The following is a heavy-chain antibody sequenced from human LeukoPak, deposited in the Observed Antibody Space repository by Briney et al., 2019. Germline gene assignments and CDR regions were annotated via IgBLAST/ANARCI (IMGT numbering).Heavy chain of an antibody. J-gene: IGHJ4*02. CDR1: GGSISSYY. CDR3: ATLNYYDSSGYRDY. CDR2: INHSGST. V-gene: IGHV4-34*01. D-gene: IGHD3-22*01. Sequence: SETLSLTCTVSGGSISSYYWSWIRQPPGKGLEWIGEINHSGSTNYNPSLKSRVTISVDTSKNQFSLKLSSVTAADTAVYYCATLNYYDSSGYRDYWGQGTLVTVSS.